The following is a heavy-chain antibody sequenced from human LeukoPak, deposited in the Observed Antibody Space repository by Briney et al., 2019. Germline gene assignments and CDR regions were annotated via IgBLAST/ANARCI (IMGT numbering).Heavy chain of an antibody. D-gene: IGHD3-10*01. Sequence: SETLPLTCTVSGGSISSYYWSWIRQPPGKGLEWIGYIYYSGSTDYNPSLKSRVTISVDTSKNQFSLKLSSVTAADTAVYYCARHPQNYYGSGSYYNVGDNWFDPWGQGTLVTVSS. CDR2: IYYSGST. J-gene: IGHJ5*02. CDR3: ARHPQNYYGSGSYYNVGDNWFDP. CDR1: GGSISSYY. V-gene: IGHV4-59*01.